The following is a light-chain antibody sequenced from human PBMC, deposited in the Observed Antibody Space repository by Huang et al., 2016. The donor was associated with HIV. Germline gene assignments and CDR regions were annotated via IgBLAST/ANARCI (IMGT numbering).Light chain of an antibody. CDR3: QQYNDWPPWGT. CDR2: GAF. J-gene: IGKJ2*01. CDR1: QSVSSN. Sequence: EIVMTQSPATLSVSPGERATLSCRASQSVSSNLAWYQQKPGQAPRLLLYGAFTRATGFPARFSGSWSGTEFTLTITSLQSEDFAIYYCQQYNDWPPWGTFGQGTKLEIK. V-gene: IGKV3-15*01.